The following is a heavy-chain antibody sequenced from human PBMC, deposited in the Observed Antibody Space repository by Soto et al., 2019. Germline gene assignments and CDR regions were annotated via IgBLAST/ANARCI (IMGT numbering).Heavy chain of an antibody. V-gene: IGHV1-2*02. CDR3: AREIAARPWYYYYGMDV. CDR2: INPNSGGT. CDR1: GYTFTGYY. Sequence: ASVKVSCKASGYTFTGYYMHWVRQAPGQGLEWMGWINPNSGGTNYAQKLQGRVTMTTDTSTSTAYMELRSLRSDDTAVYYCAREIAARPWYYYYGMDVWGQGTTVTVSS. J-gene: IGHJ6*02. D-gene: IGHD6-6*01.